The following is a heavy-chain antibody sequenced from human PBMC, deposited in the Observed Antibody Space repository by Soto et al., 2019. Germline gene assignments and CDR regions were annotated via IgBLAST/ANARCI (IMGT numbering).Heavy chain of an antibody. CDR1: GYTFTGYY. V-gene: IGHV1-2*02. CDR2: INPNSGGT. Sequence: EASVKVSCKASGYTFTGYYMHWVRQAPGQGLEWMGWINPNSGGTNYAQKFQGRVTMTRDTSISTAYMELSRLRSDDTAVYYCARDYEKWELLCNWFDPWGQGTLVTSPQ. J-gene: IGHJ5*02. CDR3: ARDYEKWELLCNWFDP. D-gene: IGHD1-26*01.